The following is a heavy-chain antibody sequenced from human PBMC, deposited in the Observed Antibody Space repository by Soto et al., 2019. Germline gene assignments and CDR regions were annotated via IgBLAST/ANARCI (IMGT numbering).Heavy chain of an antibody. D-gene: IGHD3-3*02. Sequence: ELVPRTSTLAGGCISSSSYYWGWIRQPPGKGLEWIGSIYYSGSTYYNPSLKSRVTISVDTSKNQLSIKLSSVTAADTAAYYCARQHVLAKYEYWGQGTLVTVSS. J-gene: IGHJ4*02. V-gene: IGHV4-39*01. CDR1: GGCISSSSYY. CDR3: ARQHVLAKYEY. CDR2: IYYSGST.